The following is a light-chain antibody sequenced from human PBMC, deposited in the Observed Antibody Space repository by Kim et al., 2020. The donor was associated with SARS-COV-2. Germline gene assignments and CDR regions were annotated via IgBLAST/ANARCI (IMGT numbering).Light chain of an antibody. CDR2: GAS. V-gene: IGKV3-20*01. CDR3: QQYGSSPPTYT. CDR1: QSVSSSY. Sequence: PGERATLSCRASQSVSSSYLAWYQQKPGQAPRLLIYGASSRATGIPDRFSGSGSGTDFTLTISRLEPEDFAVYYCQQYGSSPPTYTFGQGTKLEIK. J-gene: IGKJ2*01.